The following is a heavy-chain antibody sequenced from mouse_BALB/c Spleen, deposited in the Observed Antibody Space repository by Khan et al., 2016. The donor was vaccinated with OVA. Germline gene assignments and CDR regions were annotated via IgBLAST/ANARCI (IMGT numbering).Heavy chain of an antibody. CDR2: ISPNNDGS. Sequence: VQLQQSGPELVKPGASVKMSCKASGYTFTSYVMHWVKQKPGQGLEWIGYISPNNDGSKYNEKFRGKATLTSDKSSSTSYMDLSSLTSEDSAVYYCLVALYYYGSAYGGFAYWGQGTLVTVSA. J-gene: IGHJ3*01. CDR3: LVALYYYGSAYGGFAY. V-gene: IGHV1S136*01. D-gene: IGHD1-1*01. CDR1: GYTFTSYV.